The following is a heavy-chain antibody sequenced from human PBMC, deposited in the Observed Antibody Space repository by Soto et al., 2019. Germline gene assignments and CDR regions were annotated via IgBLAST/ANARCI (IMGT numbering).Heavy chain of an antibody. CDR3: AKRGFCSGGSCHSFHFDS. CDR1: GFTFSTHG. CDR2: ITSDGSKI. J-gene: IGHJ4*02. Sequence: GGSLRLSCGASGFTFSTHGMHWVRQAPGKGLEWVTLITSDGSKIYYADSVRGRFTISRDNSKNTLYLQMDSLRPEDTAVYYCAKRGFCSGGSCHSFHFDSWGQGTLVTVSS. V-gene: IGHV3-30*18. D-gene: IGHD2-15*01.